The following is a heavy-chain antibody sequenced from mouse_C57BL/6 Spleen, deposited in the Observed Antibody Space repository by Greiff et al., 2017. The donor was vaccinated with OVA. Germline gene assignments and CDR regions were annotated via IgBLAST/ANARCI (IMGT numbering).Heavy chain of an antibody. CDR1: GFTFSDYG. Sequence: DVKLVESGGGLVKPGGSLKLSCAASGFTFSDYGMHWVRQAPEKGLEWVAYISSGSSTNYYADTVKGRFTISRDNAKNTLFLQMTSLRSEDTAMYYCARRSSYWYFDVWGTGTTVTVSS. CDR2: ISSGSSTN. CDR3: ARRSSYWYFDV. D-gene: IGHD1-3*01. V-gene: IGHV5-17*01. J-gene: IGHJ1*03.